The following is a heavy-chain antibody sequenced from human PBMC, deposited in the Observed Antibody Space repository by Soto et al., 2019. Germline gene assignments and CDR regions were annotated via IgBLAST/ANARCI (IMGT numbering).Heavy chain of an antibody. V-gene: IGHV1-69*02. CDR3: TLGSWSAETFDI. CDR2: IIPVLNIT. J-gene: IGHJ3*02. D-gene: IGHD6-13*01. CDR1: GGTFSTYT. Sequence: QVQLVQSGAEVKKPGSSVKVSCKASGGTFSTYTIIWVRQAPGQGLEWMGRIIPVLNITNPAQSFQDRVTILADKSTSTAYLELSTLRSDDTAMYFCTLGSWSAETFDIWGRGTMVTVSS.